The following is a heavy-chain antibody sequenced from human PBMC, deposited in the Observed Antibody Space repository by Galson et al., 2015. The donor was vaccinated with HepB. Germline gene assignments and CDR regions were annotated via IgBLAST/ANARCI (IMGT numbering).Heavy chain of an antibody. CDR2: IYPGDSDT. Sequence: QSGAEVKKPGESLKISCKGSGYSFTSYWIGWVRQMPGKGLEWMGIIYPGDSDTRYSPSFQGQVTISADKSISTAYLQWSSLKASDTAMYYCARLVVVPADSNWFDPWGQGTLVTVSS. CDR3: ARLVVVPADSNWFDP. J-gene: IGHJ5*02. V-gene: IGHV5-51*01. CDR1: GYSFTSYW. D-gene: IGHD2-2*01.